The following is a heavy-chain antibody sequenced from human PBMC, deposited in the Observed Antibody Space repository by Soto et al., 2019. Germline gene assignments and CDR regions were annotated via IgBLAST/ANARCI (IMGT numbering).Heavy chain of an antibody. Sequence: GGYLRLSCVDSGSDFRSYEMNWVRQAPGKGLEWVSNIRANDESIYYADSVKGRVSVSRDNAKNSLFLEMNSLRVDDTAVYYCARETLRDAIDIWGQGTMVTVSS. CDR2: IRANDESI. CDR1: GSDFRSYE. CDR3: ARETLRDAIDI. J-gene: IGHJ3*02. V-gene: IGHV3-48*03.